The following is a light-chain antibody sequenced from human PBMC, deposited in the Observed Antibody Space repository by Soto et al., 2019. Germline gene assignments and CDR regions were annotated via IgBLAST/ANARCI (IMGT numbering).Light chain of an antibody. CDR3: QVYGTSLPVT. CDR2: GAS. V-gene: IGKV3-20*01. J-gene: IGKJ4*01. CDR1: QSVNSDY. Sequence: EIVLTQSPGTLSLSPGERATLSCRASQSVNSDYLAWYQQKPGQAPRLLLYGASSRPTGIPDRFSGSGSGTDFTLTIIRLEPEDFAVYYCQVYGTSLPVTFGGGAKVEIK.